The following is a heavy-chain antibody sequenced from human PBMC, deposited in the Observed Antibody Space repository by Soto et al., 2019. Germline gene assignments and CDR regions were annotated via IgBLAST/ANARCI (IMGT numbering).Heavy chain of an antibody. CDR1: GGYITSNSYY. J-gene: IGHJ4*02. CDR3: ARRPKRGSYSWCFDY. V-gene: IGHV4-39*01. CDR2: IYYSGSA. D-gene: IGHD1-26*01. Sequence: PSETKSVTCTVSGGYITSNSYYWGWINKPPGKGLEWLGYIYYSGSASYNPSLKSRVTMSVDTSKNQLSLKLSSVTAADTAVYYCARRPKRGSYSWCFDYWGQGTLVTVSS.